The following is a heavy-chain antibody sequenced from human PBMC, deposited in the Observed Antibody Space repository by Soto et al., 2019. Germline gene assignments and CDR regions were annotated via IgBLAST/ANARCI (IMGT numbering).Heavy chain of an antibody. Sequence: ETLSLTCTVSGGSISSYYWSWIRQPPGKGLEWIGYIYYSGSTNYNPSLKSRVTISVDTSKNQFSLKLSSVTAADTAVYYCARLIAAAGTRWFDPWGQGTLVTVSS. V-gene: IGHV4-59*08. CDR1: GGSISSYY. D-gene: IGHD6-13*01. J-gene: IGHJ5*02. CDR2: IYYSGST. CDR3: ARLIAAAGTRWFDP.